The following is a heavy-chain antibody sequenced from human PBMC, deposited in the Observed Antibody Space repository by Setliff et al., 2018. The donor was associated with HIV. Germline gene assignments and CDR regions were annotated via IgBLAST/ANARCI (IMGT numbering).Heavy chain of an antibody. CDR2: INHSGST. CDR3: ARRGWNGYKAFDY. D-gene: IGHD5-12*01. J-gene: IGHJ4*02. Sequence: SETLSLTCAVYGGSFSDDSWNWIRQPPGKGLEWIGEINHSGSTNYNPSLKSRVTISVDTSKKQFSLNLSSVTAADTAVYYCARRGWNGYKAFDYWGQGALVTVSS. V-gene: IGHV4-34*01. CDR1: GGSFSDDS.